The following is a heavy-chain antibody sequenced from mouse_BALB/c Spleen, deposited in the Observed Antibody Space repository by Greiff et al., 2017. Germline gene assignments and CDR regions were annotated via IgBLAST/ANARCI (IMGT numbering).Heavy chain of an antibody. V-gene: IGHV2-6-2*01. D-gene: IGHD3-1*01. CDR2: IWSDGST. J-gene: IGHJ4*01. CDR3: ARHSSDYYYAMDY. CDR1: GFSLTSYG. Sequence: QVQLKESGPDLVAPSQSLSITCTVSGFSLTSYGVHWVRQPPGKGLEWLVVIWSDGSTTYNSALKSRLSISKDNSKSQVFLKMNSLQTDDTAMYYYARHSSDYYYAMDYWGQGTSVTVSS.